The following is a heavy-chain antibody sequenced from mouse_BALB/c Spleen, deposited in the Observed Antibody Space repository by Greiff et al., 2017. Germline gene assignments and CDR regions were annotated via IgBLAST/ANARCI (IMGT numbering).Heavy chain of an antibody. D-gene: IGHD3-3*01. CDR3: ARQGDGYGYFDV. J-gene: IGHJ1*01. CDR1: GYTFTSYW. CDR2: INPSTGYT. Sequence: VQLQQSGAELAKPGASVKMSCKASGYTFTSYWMHWVKQRPGQGLEWIGYINPSTGYTEYNQKFKDKATLTADKSSSTAYMQLSSLTSEDSAVYYCARQGDGYGYFDVWGAGTTVTVSS. V-gene: IGHV1-7*01.